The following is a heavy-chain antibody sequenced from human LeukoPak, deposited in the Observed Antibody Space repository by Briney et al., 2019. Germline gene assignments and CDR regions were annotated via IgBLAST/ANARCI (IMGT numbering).Heavy chain of an antibody. J-gene: IGHJ4*02. CDR1: GGSISSGGYY. D-gene: IGHD3-22*01. CDR2: IYYSGST. V-gene: IGHV4-31*03. Sequence: SETLSLTCTVSGGSISSGGYYWSWIRQHPGKGLEWIGYIYYSGSTYHNPSLKSRVTISVDTSKNQFSLKLSSVTAADTAVYYCARAPSRVHYYDSSGYSFFDYWGQGTLVTVSS. CDR3: ARAPSRVHYYDSSGYSFFDY.